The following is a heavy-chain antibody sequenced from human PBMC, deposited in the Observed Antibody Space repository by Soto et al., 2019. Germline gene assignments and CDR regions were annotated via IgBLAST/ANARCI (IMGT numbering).Heavy chain of an antibody. V-gene: IGHV1-69*11. J-gene: IGHJ2*01. D-gene: IGHD3-22*01. CDR1: GGTFSSYA. Sequence: QVQLVQSGAEVKKPGSSVKVSCKASGGTFSSYAISWVRQAPGQGLEWMGGIIPILGTANYAQKFQGRVTTTADESTSTAYMELSSLRCEDTAVYYCASFGDRSGYFYGGGYFDLWGRGTLVTVSS. CDR3: ASFGDRSGYFYGGGYFDL. CDR2: IIPILGTA.